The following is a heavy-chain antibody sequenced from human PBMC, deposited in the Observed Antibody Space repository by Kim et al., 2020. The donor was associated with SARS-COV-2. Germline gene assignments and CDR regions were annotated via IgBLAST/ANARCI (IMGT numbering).Heavy chain of an antibody. D-gene: IGHD3-16*01. V-gene: IGHV4-59*08. CDR3: SILYKYHDRLDPFDS. J-gene: IGHJ3*01. CDR2: MRDTGAT. Sequence: SETLSLTCTVSGGTVRDYYWSWIRQSPGRGLEWIAFMRDTGATGSNPSLRSRLTMSIDTPTNLVSLMLVSVTAADPAVFFCSILYKYHDRLDPFDSWGLG. CDR1: GGTVRDYY.